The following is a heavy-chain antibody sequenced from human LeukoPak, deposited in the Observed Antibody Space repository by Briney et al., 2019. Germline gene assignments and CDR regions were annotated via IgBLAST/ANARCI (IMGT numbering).Heavy chain of an antibody. J-gene: IGHJ3*02. CDR3: ARWEVRLNAFEM. Sequence: PSQTLSLTCTVSGGSISSGDYYWSWIRQPPGKGLEWIGYIYYSGSTYYNPSLKSRVTISVDTSKNQFSLSLSSVTAADTAVYYCARWEVRLNAFEMWGQGTMVTVSS. V-gene: IGHV4-30-4*08. D-gene: IGHD3-10*01. CDR2: IYYSGST. CDR1: GGSISSGDYY.